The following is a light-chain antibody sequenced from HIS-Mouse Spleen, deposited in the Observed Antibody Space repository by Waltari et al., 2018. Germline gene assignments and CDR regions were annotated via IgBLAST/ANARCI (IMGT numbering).Light chain of an antibody. CDR3: QQYNSYWT. CDR1: QSISSW. CDR2: KAS. V-gene: IGKV1-5*03. J-gene: IGKJ1*01. Sequence: IQMTQSPSTRSAPVGDRVTITCRASQSISSWLAWYHQKPRKAPKLLIYKASSLESGVPSRFSGSGSGTEFTLTISSLHPDDFATYYCQQYNSYWTFGQGTKVEIK.